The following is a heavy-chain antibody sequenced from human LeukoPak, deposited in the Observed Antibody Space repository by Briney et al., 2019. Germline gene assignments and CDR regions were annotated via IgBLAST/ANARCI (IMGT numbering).Heavy chain of an antibody. CDR3: ARDSPPQYASSSAGFDY. J-gene: IGHJ4*02. D-gene: IGHD6-6*01. Sequence: PSETLSLTCTVPGGSISSSSYYWGWIRQPPGKGLEWIGSIYYSGSTYYNPSLKSRVTISVDTSKNQFSLKLSSVTAADTAVYYCARDSPPQYASSSAGFDYWGQGALVTVSS. CDR2: IYYSGST. CDR1: GGSISSSSYY. V-gene: IGHV4-39*07.